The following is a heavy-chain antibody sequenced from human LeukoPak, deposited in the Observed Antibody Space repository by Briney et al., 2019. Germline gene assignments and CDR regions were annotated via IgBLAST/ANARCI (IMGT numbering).Heavy chain of an antibody. CDR1: GGSFSGYY. J-gene: IGHJ6*04. D-gene: IGHD2-2*01. Sequence: SETLSLTCAVYGGSFSGYYWSWIRQPPGKGLEWIGEINHSGSTNYNPSLKSRVTILVDTSKNQFSLKLSSVTAADTAVYYCARGGPDIVVVPAARLHYYYYGMDVWGKGTTVTVSS. CDR2: INHSGST. CDR3: ARGGPDIVVVPAARLHYYYYGMDV. V-gene: IGHV4-34*01.